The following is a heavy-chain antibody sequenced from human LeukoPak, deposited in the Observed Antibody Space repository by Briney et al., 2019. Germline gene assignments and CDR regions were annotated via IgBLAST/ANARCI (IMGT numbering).Heavy chain of an antibody. V-gene: IGHV3-74*01. CDR2: IDRDGSRI. D-gene: IGHD4-23*01. CDR3: VRGNDYGGPHY. J-gene: IGHJ4*02. Sequence: PGGSLRLSCAVSGFTFSSYWMHWVRQAPGKGLVWVSRIDRDGSRINYADSVKGRFTIYRHNGKNTLFLQMNSLRAEDAAVYYCVRGNDYGGPHYWGQGTLVTVSS. CDR1: GFTFSSYW.